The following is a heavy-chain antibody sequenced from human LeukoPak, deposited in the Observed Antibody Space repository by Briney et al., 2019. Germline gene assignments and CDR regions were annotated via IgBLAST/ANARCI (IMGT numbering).Heavy chain of an antibody. V-gene: IGHV3-30*01. CDR3: ARENDFWSGYYMGYYYGMDV. D-gene: IGHD3-3*01. CDR2: VSYDGRNK. Sequence: GGSLRLSCVASEFTFSSYPIHWLRQAPGKGLEWVAVVSYDGRNKYYADSVKGRFTISRDNSKNTLYLQMNSLRAEDTAVYYCARENDFWSGYYMGYYYGMDVWGQGTTVTVSS. CDR1: EFTFSSYP. J-gene: IGHJ6*02.